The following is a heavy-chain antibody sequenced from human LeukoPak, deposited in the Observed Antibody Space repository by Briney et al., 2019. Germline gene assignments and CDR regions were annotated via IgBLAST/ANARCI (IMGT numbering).Heavy chain of an antibody. CDR3: ARGGRAARPTTDWFDP. CDR1: GYTFTGYY. V-gene: IGHV1-2*02. Sequence: GASVKVSCKASGYTFTGYYMRWVRQAPGQGLEWMGWINPNSGGTNYAQKFQGRVTMTRDTSISTAYMELSRLRSDDTAVYYCARGGRAARPTTDWFDPWGQGTLVTVSS. D-gene: IGHD6-6*01. J-gene: IGHJ5*02. CDR2: INPNSGGT.